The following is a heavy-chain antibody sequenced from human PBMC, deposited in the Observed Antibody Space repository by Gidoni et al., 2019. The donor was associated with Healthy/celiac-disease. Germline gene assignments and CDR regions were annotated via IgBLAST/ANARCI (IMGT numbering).Heavy chain of an antibody. D-gene: IGHD3-22*01. CDR2: ISYDGSNK. CDR1: GFTFSSYG. J-gene: IGHJ4*02. Sequence: CPVSGFTFSSYGMHWVRQAPGKGLEWVAVISYDGSNKYYADSVKGRFTISRDNSKNTLYLQMNSLRAEDTAVYYCAKDRGYYYDSSGYWDYWGQGTLVTVSS. CDR3: AKDRGYYYDSSGYWDY. V-gene: IGHV3-30*18.